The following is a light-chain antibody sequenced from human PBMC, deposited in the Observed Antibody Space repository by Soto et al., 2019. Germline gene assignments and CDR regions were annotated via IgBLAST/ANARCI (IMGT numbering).Light chain of an antibody. J-gene: IGLJ2*01. CDR3: SSYADINNLV. V-gene: IGLV2-8*01. CDR2: EVS. CDR1: SSDVGGYNY. Sequence: QSALTQPPSASGSPGQSVTISCTGTSSDVGGYNYVSWYQQHPGKAPKLMIYEVSKRPSGVPDRFSGSKSGNTASLTVSGLQAEDEGDYYCSSYADINNLVFGGGTKLTVL.